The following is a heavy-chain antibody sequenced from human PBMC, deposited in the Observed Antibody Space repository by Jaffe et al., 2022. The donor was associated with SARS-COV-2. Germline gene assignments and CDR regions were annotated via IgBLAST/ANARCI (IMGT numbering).Heavy chain of an antibody. CDR1: GVSVSSSGVG. CDR2: IHWDDDK. J-gene: IGHJ5*02. V-gene: IGHV2-5*02. D-gene: IGHD3-10*01. Sequence: QITLKESRPTLVKPTQTLTLTCTVSGVSVSSSGVGVGWIRQPPGKAPEWLAAIHWDDDKHYNPSLKRRLSITKDTLKNQVVLTMTDMGPLDAGTYYCAHRIMLRGLSPPFDPWGQGTRVTVSS. CDR3: AHRIMLRGLSPPFDP.